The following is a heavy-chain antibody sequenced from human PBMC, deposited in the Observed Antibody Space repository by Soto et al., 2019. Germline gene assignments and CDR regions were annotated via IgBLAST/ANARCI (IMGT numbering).Heavy chain of an antibody. J-gene: IGHJ3*02. CDR1: GFTFSSYW. V-gene: IGHV3-7*03. Sequence: GGSLRLSCAASGFTFSSYWMSWVRQAPGKGLEWVANIKQDGSEKYYVDSVKGRFTISRDNAKNSLYLQMNSLRAEDTAVYYCARVGSGSFDAFDIWGQGTMVTVSS. CDR2: IKQDGSEK. D-gene: IGHD6-25*01. CDR3: ARVGSGSFDAFDI.